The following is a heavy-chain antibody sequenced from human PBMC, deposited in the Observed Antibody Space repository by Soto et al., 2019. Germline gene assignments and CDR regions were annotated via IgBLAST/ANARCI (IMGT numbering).Heavy chain of an antibody. D-gene: IGHD4-17*01. V-gene: IGHV3-23*01. J-gene: IGHJ5*02. CDR1: GFTFSSYA. CDR3: AKGWMTTARNWFDP. Sequence: EVQLLESGGGLVQPGGSLRLSCAASGFTFSSYAMSWVRQAPGKGLEWVSAISGSGGSTYYADSVKGRFTISRDNYKNTRYLQRNSLRAEDTDIYYCAKGWMTTARNWFDPWGQGTLVTVSS. CDR2: ISGSGGST.